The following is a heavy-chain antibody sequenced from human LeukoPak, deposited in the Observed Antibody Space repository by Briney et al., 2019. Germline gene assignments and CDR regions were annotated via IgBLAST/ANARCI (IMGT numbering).Heavy chain of an antibody. CDR3: ASTSGVVAPRGFDY. Sequence: SETLSLTCTVSGGSISSGDYYWSWIRQPPGKGLEWIGYIYCSGSTYYNPSLKSRVTISVDTSKNQFSLKLSSVTAADTAVYYCASTSGVVAPRGFDYWGQGTLVTVSS. V-gene: IGHV4-30-4*01. D-gene: IGHD2-15*01. J-gene: IGHJ4*02. CDR2: IYCSGST. CDR1: GGSISSGDYY.